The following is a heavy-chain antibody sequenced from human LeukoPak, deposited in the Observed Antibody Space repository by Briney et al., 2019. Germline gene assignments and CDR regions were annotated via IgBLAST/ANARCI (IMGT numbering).Heavy chain of an antibody. CDR3: AKGPYSGSYFGRDY. CDR2: ISGSGGST. Sequence: GGSLRLSCAASGFTFSSYAMIWVRQAPGKGLEWVSAISGSGGSTYYVDSVKGRFTISRDNSKNTLYLQMNSLRAEDTAVYYCAKGPYSGSYFGRDYWGQGTLVTVSS. CDR1: GFTFSSYA. D-gene: IGHD1-26*01. J-gene: IGHJ4*02. V-gene: IGHV3-23*01.